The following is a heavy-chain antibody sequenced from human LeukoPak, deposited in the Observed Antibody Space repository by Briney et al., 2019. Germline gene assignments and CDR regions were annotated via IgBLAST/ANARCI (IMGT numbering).Heavy chain of an antibody. CDR2: IRYDGSNK. D-gene: IGHD2-15*01. CDR1: GFIFSSYG. V-gene: IGHV3-30*02. J-gene: IGHJ4*02. CDR3: AKDPAKGYCSGGSCYYFDY. Sequence: GGSLRLSCAASGFIFSSYGMHWVRQAPGKGLEWVAFIRYDGSNKYYADSVKGRFTISRDNSKNTLYLQMNGLRAEDTAVYYCAKDPAKGYCSGGSCYYFDYWGQGTLVTVSS.